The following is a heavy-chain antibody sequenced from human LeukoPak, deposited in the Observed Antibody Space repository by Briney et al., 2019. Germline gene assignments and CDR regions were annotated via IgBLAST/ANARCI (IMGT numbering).Heavy chain of an antibody. J-gene: IGHJ4*02. V-gene: IGHV3-23*01. CDR3: AKDRDYYDSSGSW. Sequence: GGSLRPSCAASGFTFSSYAMSWVRQAPGKGLEWVSAISGSGGSTYYADSVKGRFTISRDNSKNTLYLQMNSLRAEDTAVYYCAKDRDYYDSSGSWWGQGTLVTVSS. CDR2: ISGSGGST. D-gene: IGHD3-22*01. CDR1: GFTFSSYA.